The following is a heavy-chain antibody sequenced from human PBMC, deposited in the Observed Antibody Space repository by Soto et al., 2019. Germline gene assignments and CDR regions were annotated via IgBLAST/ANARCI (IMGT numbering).Heavy chain of an antibody. D-gene: IGHD2-15*01. Sequence: PSETLFLTCAVSGGSISSSNWCSWVRQPPGKGLEWIGEIYHSGRTNYNPSLKSRVTISVDKSKNQFSMKLSSVNAADSAVAYCERDDSIEVANTSCGNRDQGNRVSVSS. J-gene: IGHJ4*02. CDR3: ERDDSIEVANTSCGN. CDR2: IYHSGRT. V-gene: IGHV4-4*02. CDR1: GGSISSSNW.